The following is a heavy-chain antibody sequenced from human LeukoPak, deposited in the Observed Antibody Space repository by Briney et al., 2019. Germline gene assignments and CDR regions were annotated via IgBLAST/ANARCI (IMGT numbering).Heavy chain of an antibody. Sequence: ASVKVSCKVSGYTLTELSMHWVRQAPGQGLEWMGWINSNSGGTNYAQKFQGRVTMTRDTSVSTAYMELSRLRSDDTAAYYCARRGSSWYNYYYMDVWGKGTTVTVSS. D-gene: IGHD6-13*01. CDR3: ARRGSSWYNYYYMDV. CDR2: INSNSGGT. J-gene: IGHJ6*03. CDR1: GYTLTELS. V-gene: IGHV1-2*02.